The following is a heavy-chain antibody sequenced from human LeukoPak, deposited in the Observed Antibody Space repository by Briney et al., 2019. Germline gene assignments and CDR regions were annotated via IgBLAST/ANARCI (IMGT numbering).Heavy chain of an antibody. Sequence: SETLSLTCTVSGGSINNYYWSWIRQAPAPGMEWNGYIYYSRSANYNPSLTSRVTISVDTSQNQFSLRLSSVTAADTAVYYCARGREMATLKAFDPWGQGTLVTVSS. J-gene: IGHJ5*02. CDR3: ARGREMATLKAFDP. CDR1: GGSINNYY. V-gene: IGHV4-59*01. CDR2: IYYSRSA. D-gene: IGHD5-24*01.